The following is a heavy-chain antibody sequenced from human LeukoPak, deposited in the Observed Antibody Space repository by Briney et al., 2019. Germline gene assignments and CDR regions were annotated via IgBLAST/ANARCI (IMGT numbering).Heavy chain of an antibody. D-gene: IGHD4-17*01. Sequence: GSLRLSCAASGFTFSSYGMHWVRQAPGKGLEWIGEINHSGSTNYNPSLKSRVTISVDTSKNQFSLKLSSVTAADTAVYYCARASTTVTPRPNAFDIWGQGTMVTVSS. V-gene: IGHV4-34*01. J-gene: IGHJ3*02. CDR1: GFTFSSYG. CDR3: ARASTTVTPRPNAFDI. CDR2: INHSGST.